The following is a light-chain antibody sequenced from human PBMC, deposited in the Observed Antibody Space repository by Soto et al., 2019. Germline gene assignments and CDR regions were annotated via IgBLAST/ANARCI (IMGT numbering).Light chain of an antibody. Sequence: QSALTQPASVSGSPGQSITISCTGTNSDVGSYNYVSWYQQHPDKAPTLMIYEVSNRPSGVSNRFSGSKSGNTAYLTISGLQAEDGANYYCHSYTGSNTLLFGAGTKLTVL. CDR2: EVS. CDR3: HSYTGSNTLL. V-gene: IGLV2-14*01. J-gene: IGLJ2*01. CDR1: NSDVGSYNY.